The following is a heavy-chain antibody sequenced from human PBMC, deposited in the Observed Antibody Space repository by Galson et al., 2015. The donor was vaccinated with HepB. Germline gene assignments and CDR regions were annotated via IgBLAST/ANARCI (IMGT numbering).Heavy chain of an antibody. D-gene: IGHD3-3*01. CDR1: GYTFTSYG. V-gene: IGHV1-18*01. CDR2: ISAYNGNT. Sequence: SVKVSCKASGYTFTSYGISWVRQAPGQGLEWMGWISAYNGNTNYAQKLQGRVTMTTDTSTSTAYMELRSLRSDDTAVYYCARDPHTIFGVVIAGYYYCGMDVWGQGTAVTVSS. J-gene: IGHJ6*02. CDR3: ARDPHTIFGVVIAGYYYCGMDV.